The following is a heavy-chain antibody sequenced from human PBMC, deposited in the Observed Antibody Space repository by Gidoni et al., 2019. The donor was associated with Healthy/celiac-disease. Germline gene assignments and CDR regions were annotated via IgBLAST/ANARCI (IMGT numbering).Heavy chain of an antibody. CDR1: GSTFRSYA. V-gene: IGHV3-30*01. Sequence: VQLVESVGCVVQPGRSLSLSCPASGSTFRSYAMHWVRQSPGKGLEWVAVISYDGSNKYYADSVKGRFTISRDNSKNTLYLQMNSLRAEDTAVYYCAREGLRAVTDAFDIWGQGTMVTVSS. D-gene: IGHD6-19*01. J-gene: IGHJ3*02. CDR2: ISYDGSNK. CDR3: AREGLRAVTDAFDI.